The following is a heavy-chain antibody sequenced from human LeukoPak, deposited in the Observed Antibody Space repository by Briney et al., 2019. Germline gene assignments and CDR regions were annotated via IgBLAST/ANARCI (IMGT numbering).Heavy chain of an antibody. J-gene: IGHJ4*02. Sequence: GGSLRLSCAASGFTFSSYAMHWVRQAPGKGLEWVAFISYDGSNKYYADSVKGRFTISRDNSKNTLYLQMNSLRAEDTAVYYCARADLSQQLVYYFDYWGQGTLVTVSS. CDR1: GFTFSSYA. CDR3: ARADLSQQLVYYFDY. CDR2: ISYDGSNK. V-gene: IGHV3-30-3*01. D-gene: IGHD6-13*01.